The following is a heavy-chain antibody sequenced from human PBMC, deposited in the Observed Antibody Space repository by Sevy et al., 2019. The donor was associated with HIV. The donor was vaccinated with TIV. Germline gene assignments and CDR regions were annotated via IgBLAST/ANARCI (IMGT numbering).Heavy chain of an antibody. D-gene: IGHD3-22*01. CDR2: ISYDGSNK. Sequence: GGSLRLSCAASGFTFSSFGMHWVRQAPGKGLEWVSFISYDGSNKKYADSVKGRLTVSRDKSKNTLYLQMNSLRAEDTAVYYCAKDPDYFDSSAGPSSLIYNYYYGLEDWGPGTTVTVSS. CDR1: GFTFSSFG. J-gene: IGHJ6*02. V-gene: IGHV3-30*18. CDR3: AKDPDYFDSSAGPSSLIYNYYYGLED.